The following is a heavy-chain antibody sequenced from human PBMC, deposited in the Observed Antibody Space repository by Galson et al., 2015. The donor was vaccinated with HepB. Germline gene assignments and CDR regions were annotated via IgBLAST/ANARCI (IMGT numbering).Heavy chain of an antibody. J-gene: IGHJ6*01. CDR1: RYTFANYG. CDR3: GRVLGETSHYYSGIYY. D-gene: IGHD3-10*01. Sequence: SVKVSCKASRYTFANYGISWVRQAPGQGLEWMGWISDYNGNTEYAQKFQGRVTMTMTTDTSTSTAYMELRSLRSDDTAVYYCGRVLGETSHYYSGIYY. V-gene: IGHV1-18*04. CDR2: ISDYNGNT.